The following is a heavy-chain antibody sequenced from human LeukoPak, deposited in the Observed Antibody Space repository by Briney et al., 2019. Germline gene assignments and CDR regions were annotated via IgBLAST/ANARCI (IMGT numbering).Heavy chain of an antibody. J-gene: IGHJ4*02. CDR3: ARVRAAAGSWYFDY. CDR1: GFTFSSYS. V-gene: IGHV3-21*01. D-gene: IGHD6-13*01. Sequence: GGSLRPSCAASGFTFSSYSMNWVRQAPGKGLEWVSSISSSSSYIYYADSVKGRFTISRDNAKNSLYLQMNSLRAEDTAVYYCARVRAAAGSWYFDYWGQGTLVTVSS. CDR2: ISSSSSYI.